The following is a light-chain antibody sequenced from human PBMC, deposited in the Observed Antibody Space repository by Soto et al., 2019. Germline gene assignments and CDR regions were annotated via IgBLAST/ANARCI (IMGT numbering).Light chain of an antibody. V-gene: IGKV3-20*01. CDR2: GAS. CDR1: QSVSSNY. J-gene: IGKJ1*01. CDR3: QQYGSSYPWT. Sequence: EIVLTQSPATLSLSPGERATLSCRGSQSVSSNYLAWYQQKPGQAPRLLIYGASSRATGIPDRFSGSGSGTDFTLTIRRLEPQDFAVYYCQQYGSSYPWTFGQGTKLDIK.